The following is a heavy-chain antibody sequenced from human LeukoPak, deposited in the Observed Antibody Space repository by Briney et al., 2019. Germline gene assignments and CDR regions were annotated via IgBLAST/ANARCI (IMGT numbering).Heavy chain of an antibody. CDR3: TRGAGTSWFDY. J-gene: IGHJ4*02. V-gene: IGHV1-2*02. Sequence: ASVKLSCTPSGYTFTVNYLHWVRQAPGQGLEWVGWMNPNSGVTVYAQNFQGRVTMTRDTSISTAYMELSSLTSDDTAVYYCTRGAGTSWFDYWGQGSLVTVSS. CDR1: GYTFTVNY. CDR2: MNPNSGVT. D-gene: IGHD2-2*01.